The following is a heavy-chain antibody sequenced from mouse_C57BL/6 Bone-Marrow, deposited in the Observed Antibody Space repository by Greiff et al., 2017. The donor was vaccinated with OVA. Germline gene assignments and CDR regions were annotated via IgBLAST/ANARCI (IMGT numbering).Heavy chain of an antibody. Sequence: EVMLVESGGGLVQPGGSLKLSCAASGFTFSDYYMYWVRQTPEKRLEWVAYISNGGGSTYYPDTVTGRFTISRDNAKNTLYLQMSRLKSEDTAMYYCAREENGYYGFAYWGQGTLVTVSA. J-gene: IGHJ3*01. CDR2: ISNGGGST. CDR3: AREENGYYGFAY. D-gene: IGHD2-3*01. CDR1: GFTFSDYY. V-gene: IGHV5-12*01.